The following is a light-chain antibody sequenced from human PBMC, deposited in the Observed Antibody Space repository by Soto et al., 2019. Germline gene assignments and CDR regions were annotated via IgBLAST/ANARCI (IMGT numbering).Light chain of an antibody. CDR1: QSVSSN. V-gene: IGKV3-20*01. CDR3: QQYGSSPDT. Sequence: EIVMTQSPATLPVSPGERGTLSCRASQSVSSNLAWYQQQPGQAPRLLIYGASSRATGIPDRFSGSGSGTDFTLTISRLEPEDFAVYYCQQYGSSPDTFGQGTRLEIK. J-gene: IGKJ5*01. CDR2: GAS.